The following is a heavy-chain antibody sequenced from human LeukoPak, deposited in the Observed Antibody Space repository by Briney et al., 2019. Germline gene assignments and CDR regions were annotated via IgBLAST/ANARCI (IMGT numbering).Heavy chain of an antibody. CDR2: IYYSGST. V-gene: IGHV4-59*01. J-gene: IGHJ4*02. D-gene: IGHD6-19*01. CDR3: ARLIAVAGTFPFDY. CDR1: GGSISSYY. Sequence: SETLSLTCTVSGGSISSYYWSWIRQPPGKGLEWIGYIYYSGSTNYNPSLKSRVTISVDTSKNQFSLKLSSVTAADTAVYYCARLIAVAGTFPFDYWGQGTLVTVSS.